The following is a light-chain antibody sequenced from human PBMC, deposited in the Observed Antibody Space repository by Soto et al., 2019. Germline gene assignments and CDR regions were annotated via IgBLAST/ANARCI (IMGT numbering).Light chain of an antibody. Sequence: QSALTQPAAVSLSPGQSIAISCTGSYSDVGIYNYVSWYQQHPGKVPKLIIYEVTNRPSGVSNRFSGSKSGNTASLTISGLQAEDEADYYCSSYTTSSTRVFGTGTKLTVL. CDR2: EVT. V-gene: IGLV2-14*01. CDR1: YSDVGIYNY. J-gene: IGLJ1*01. CDR3: SSYTTSSTRV.